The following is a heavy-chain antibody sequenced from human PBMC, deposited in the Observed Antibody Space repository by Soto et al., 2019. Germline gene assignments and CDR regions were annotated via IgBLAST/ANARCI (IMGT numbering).Heavy chain of an antibody. D-gene: IGHD3-10*01. CDR3: AHRGWFAEGHPNWFDP. V-gene: IGHV2-5*02. Sequence: QITLKESGPTLVKPTQTLTLTCTFSGFSLPATGVGVGWIRQPPGKALEWLALIYWDHDERYNPSLKSRLTITKDTSRNQVVLTMTNMDHVDTATYYCAHRGWFAEGHPNWFDPWGQGALVTVSS. CDR2: IYWDHDE. CDR1: GFSLPATGVG. J-gene: IGHJ5*02.